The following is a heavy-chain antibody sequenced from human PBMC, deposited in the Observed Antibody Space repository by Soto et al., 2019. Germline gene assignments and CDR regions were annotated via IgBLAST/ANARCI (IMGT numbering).Heavy chain of an antibody. CDR2: IYYSGST. V-gene: IGHV4-59*03. J-gene: IGHJ6*02. CDR1: GGSISSYY. D-gene: IGHD3-10*01. CDR3: AGIRWVRGDYYGMAV. Sequence: QVQLQESGPGLVKSSETLSLTCTVSGGSISSYYWTWIRQPPGKGLEWIGHIYYSGSTNYNASLRSRVTIAVDTSKNQFSLKLSSVTAADTAVYYCAGIRWVRGDYYGMAVWGQGTTVTVSS.